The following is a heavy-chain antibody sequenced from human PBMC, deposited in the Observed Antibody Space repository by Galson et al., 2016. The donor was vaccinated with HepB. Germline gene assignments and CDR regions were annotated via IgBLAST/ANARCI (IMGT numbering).Heavy chain of an antibody. CDR1: EFTFNTYW. V-gene: IGHV3-74*01. D-gene: IGHD3-10*01. Sequence: SLRLSCAASEFTFNTYWMHWVRQAPGKGLVWVSRINSDGTTTTYADSVKGRFTISRDNAKNTLYLQMNSLRAEDTAVYYCARDPVGHGSGSYYYYYYGMDVWGQGTTVTVSS. CDR2: INSDGTTT. CDR3: ARDPVGHGSGSYYYYYYGMDV. J-gene: IGHJ6*02.